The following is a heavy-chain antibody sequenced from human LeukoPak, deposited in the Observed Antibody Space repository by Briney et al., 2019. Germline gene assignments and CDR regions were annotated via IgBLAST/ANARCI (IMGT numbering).Heavy chain of an antibody. Sequence: RPGGSLRLSCAASGFTFSSYAMSWVRQAPGKGLEWVSAISGSGGSTYYADSVKGRFTISRDNSKNTVFLQMNSLRAEDTAVYYCAREINGDPSFDYWGQGTLVTVSS. V-gene: IGHV3-23*01. CDR3: AREINGDPSFDY. D-gene: IGHD4-17*01. CDR2: ISGSGGST. J-gene: IGHJ4*02. CDR1: GFTFSSYA.